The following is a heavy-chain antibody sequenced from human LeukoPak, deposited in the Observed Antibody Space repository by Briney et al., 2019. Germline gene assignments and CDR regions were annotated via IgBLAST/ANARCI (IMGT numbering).Heavy chain of an antibody. CDR3: ARVPYYYGSGSYFDY. D-gene: IGHD3-10*01. Sequence: SETLSHTCTVSGGSISSGDYYWSWIRQPPGKGLEWIGYIYYSGSTYYNPSLKSRVTISVDTSKNQFSLKLSSVTAADTAVYYCARVPYYYGSGSYFDYWGQGTLVTVSS. V-gene: IGHV4-30-4*01. CDR2: IYYSGST. J-gene: IGHJ4*02. CDR1: GGSISSGDYY.